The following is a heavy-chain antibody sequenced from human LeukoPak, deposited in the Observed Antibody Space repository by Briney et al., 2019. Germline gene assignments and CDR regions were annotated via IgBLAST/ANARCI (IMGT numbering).Heavy chain of an antibody. CDR1: GYTFTSDW. V-gene: IGHV1-46*01. J-gene: IGHJ4*02. CDR3: ARAPRNSSTMLDF. D-gene: IGHD6-13*01. CDR2: INPDGGST. Sequence: ASVKVSSKASGYTFTSDWIQWVRQAPGQGLEWMGLINPDGGSTAYAHRFQGRVIMTRDTSTSTAYMDLSSLTSDDTAVYHCARAPRNSSTMLDFWGQGTLVTISS.